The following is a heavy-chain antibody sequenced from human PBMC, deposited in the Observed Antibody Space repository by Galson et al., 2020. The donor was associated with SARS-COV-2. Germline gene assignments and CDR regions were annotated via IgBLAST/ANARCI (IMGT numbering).Heavy chain of an antibody. D-gene: IGHD5-18*01. CDR1: GFTFSAYA. CDR3: VTLWLRGHYYYGMDV. J-gene: IGHJ6*02. Sequence: GGSLRLSCVDFGFTFSAYAMSWVRQRPGKGLEWVSSISGSGDSSYYADSVKGRFTISRDNSKNTLYLQMNSLRAEDTALYYCVTLWLRGHYYYGMDVWGQGTTVTVSS. V-gene: IGHV3-23*01. CDR2: ISGSGDSS.